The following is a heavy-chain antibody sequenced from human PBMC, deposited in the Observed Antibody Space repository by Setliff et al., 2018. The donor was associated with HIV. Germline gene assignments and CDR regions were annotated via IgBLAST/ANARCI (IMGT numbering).Heavy chain of an antibody. J-gene: IGHJ5*02. V-gene: IGHV4-38-2*01. D-gene: IGHD6-19*01. CDR3: ARPRRVRSRAWYWFDI. CDR2: IYQSGSI. Sequence: SETLSLTCAASGYSINSGFARAWIRQPPGQGPQWIGSIYQSGSIYYNPSLQSRVTISVDSSKNHFSPNLVSVTAADTAVYYCARPRRVRSRAWYWFDIWGQGNLVTVSS. CDR1: GYSINSGFA.